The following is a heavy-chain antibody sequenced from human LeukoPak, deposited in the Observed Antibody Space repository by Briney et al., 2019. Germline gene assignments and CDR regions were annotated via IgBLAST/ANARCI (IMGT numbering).Heavy chain of an antibody. CDR2: IKQDGSEK. CDR3: ARGPYSGTYGDTYYYYMDV. V-gene: IGHV3-7*01. Sequence: GGSLRLSCAASGFTFSDFWMTWARQSPGKGLEWVANIKQDGSEKYYVDSVKGRFTISRDNARNSLYLQMNSLRAEDTAVYYCARGPYSGTYGDTYYYYMDVWGKGTTVTISS. D-gene: IGHD1-26*01. CDR1: GFTFSDFW. J-gene: IGHJ6*03.